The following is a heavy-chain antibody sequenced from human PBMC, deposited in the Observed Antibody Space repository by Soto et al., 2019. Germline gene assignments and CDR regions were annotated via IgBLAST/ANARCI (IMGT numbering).Heavy chain of an antibody. D-gene: IGHD3-10*01. J-gene: IGHJ4*02. Sequence: QVQLVQSGAEVKRPGSSVKVSCKASGDTFNFYSINWVRQAPGLGLEWMGRVNPIVSMSNYAQRFQGRVTMTADKSTRTANMELSGLRSEDTAIYYCATSYGSGYRAFDYWGQGALVTVSS. V-gene: IGHV1-69*04. CDR3: ATSYGSGYRAFDY. CDR2: VNPIVSMS. CDR1: GDTFNFYS.